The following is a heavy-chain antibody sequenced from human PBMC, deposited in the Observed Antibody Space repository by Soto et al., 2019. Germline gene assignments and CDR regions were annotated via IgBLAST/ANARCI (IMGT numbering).Heavy chain of an antibody. V-gene: IGHV4-39*01. J-gene: IGHJ4*02. Sequence: QLQLQESGPRLVKPSETLSLTCTVSGGFITISSHYWGWVRQPPGKGLEWIASMYYNEATYYNPSLRSRVMMSLDTSQNQFSLKRSSVTAADTAVYYCARHGAFYYGSGKTFDYWGRGTLVTVSS. D-gene: IGHD3-10*01. CDR3: ARHGAFYYGSGKTFDY. CDR2: MYYNEAT. CDR1: GGFITISSHY.